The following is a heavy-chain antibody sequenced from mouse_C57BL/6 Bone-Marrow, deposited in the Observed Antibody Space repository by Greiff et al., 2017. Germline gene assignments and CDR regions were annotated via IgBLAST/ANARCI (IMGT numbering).Heavy chain of an antibody. CDR2: ISYDGSN. CDR3: ARDGYYVFAY. D-gene: IGHD2-3*01. Sequence: EVKLLESGPGLVKPSQSLSLTCSVTGYSITSGYYWNWIRQFPGNKLEWMGYISYDGSNNYNPYLKNRISITRDTSKNQFFLKLNSVTTEDTATYCCARDGYYVFAYWGQGTLVTVSA. CDR1: GYSITSGYY. J-gene: IGHJ3*01. V-gene: IGHV3-6*01.